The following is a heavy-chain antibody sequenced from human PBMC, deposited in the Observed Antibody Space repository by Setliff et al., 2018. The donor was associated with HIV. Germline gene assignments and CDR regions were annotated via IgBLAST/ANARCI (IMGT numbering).Heavy chain of an antibody. V-gene: IGHV4-4*08. CDR1: GGSISSYY. CDR2: IYTSGDT. Sequence: KTSETLSLTCTVSGGSISSYYWSWIRQPPGKGLEWIGYIYTSGDTNYNPSLKSRVTISADMSKNQSSLKLSSVTAADTAVYYCARGGFTGATTHFQHWGRGTLVTVSS. D-gene: IGHD3-16*01. J-gene: IGHJ1*01. CDR3: ARGGFTGATTHFQH.